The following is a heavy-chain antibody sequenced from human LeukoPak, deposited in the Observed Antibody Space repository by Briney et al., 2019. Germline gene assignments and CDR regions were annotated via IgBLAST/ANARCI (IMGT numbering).Heavy chain of an antibody. J-gene: IGHJ4*02. V-gene: IGHV3-30*03. CDR1: GFSFSSYG. D-gene: IGHD3-22*01. Sequence: GGSLRLSCAASGFSFSSYGMHWVRQAPGKGLEWVAVISHDGSNKDFADSLKGRFTISRDNSKSTLYLRMNSLRAEDTAVYYCARDFYDSSGYYQVNYWGQGTLVTVSS. CDR2: ISHDGSNK. CDR3: ARDFYDSSGYYQVNY.